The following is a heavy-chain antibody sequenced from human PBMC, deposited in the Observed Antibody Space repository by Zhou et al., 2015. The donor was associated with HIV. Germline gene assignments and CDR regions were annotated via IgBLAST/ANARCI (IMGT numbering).Heavy chain of an antibody. CDR2: IVGRDGNT. CDR1: GFTFSNYA. V-gene: IGHV3-23*01. CDR3: AKRSLGHPYYFDY. J-gene: IGHJ4*02. D-gene: IGHD2-21*01. Sequence: EVQLLESGGGLAQPGGSLRLSCAASGFTFSNYAMNWFRLTPGKGLEWVSSIVGRDGNTYYAESVKGRFTISRDNSKDTLFLQMNSLRVDDTATYFCAKRSLGHPYYFDYWGPGTLVTVSS.